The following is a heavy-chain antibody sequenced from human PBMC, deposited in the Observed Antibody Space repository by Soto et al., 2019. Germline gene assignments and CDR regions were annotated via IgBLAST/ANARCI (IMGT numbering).Heavy chain of an antibody. CDR1: GGSISSGGYS. Sequence: SETLSLTCAVSGGSISSGGYSWSWIRQPPGKGLEWIGYIYHSGSTYYNPSLKSRVTISVDRSKNQFSLKLSSVTAADTAVYYCARVSVVYGMDVWGQGTTVTVSS. CDR2: IYHSGST. J-gene: IGHJ6*02. D-gene: IGHD2-15*01. CDR3: ARVSVVYGMDV. V-gene: IGHV4-30-2*01.